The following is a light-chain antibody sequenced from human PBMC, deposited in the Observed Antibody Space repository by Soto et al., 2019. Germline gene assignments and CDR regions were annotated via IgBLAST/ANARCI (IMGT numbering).Light chain of an antibody. J-gene: IGKJ5*01. CDR1: QSVSSY. Sequence: EIVLTQSPATRSLSPGGRGTLSFRASQSVSSYLAWYQQKPGQAPRLLIYDASNRATGIPARFSGSGSGTDFTLTISSLEPEDFAVYYCQQRSNWPITFGQGTQLEIK. CDR2: DAS. CDR3: QQRSNWPIT. V-gene: IGKV3-11*01.